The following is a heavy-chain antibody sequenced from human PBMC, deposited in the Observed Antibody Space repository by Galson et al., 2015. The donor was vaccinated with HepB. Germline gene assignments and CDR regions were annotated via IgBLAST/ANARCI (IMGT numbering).Heavy chain of an antibody. D-gene: IGHD5-18*01. Sequence: QVQLQESGPGLVKPSETLSLTCTVSGVSISNYYWSWIRQPPGKGLEWIGSIHHSGSTNYNPSLKSRVTISVDTSKNQFSLKLSSVTAADTAVYYCARSGYSYGYFDYWGQGTLVTVSS. V-gene: IGHV4-59*01. CDR1: GVSISNYY. CDR3: ARSGYSYGYFDY. J-gene: IGHJ4*02. CDR2: IHHSGST.